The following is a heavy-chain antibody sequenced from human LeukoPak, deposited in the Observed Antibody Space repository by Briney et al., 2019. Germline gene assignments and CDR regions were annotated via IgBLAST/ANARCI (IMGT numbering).Heavy chain of an antibody. CDR1: GFTFSSYA. CDR2: ISGSGGST. Sequence: QPGGSLRLSCAASGFTFSSYAMSWVRQAPGKGLEWVSAISGSGGSTYYADSVKGRFTISRDNSKNTLYLQMNSLRAEDTAVYYCAKDRSLHWNYDSSGYPYYFDYWGQGTLVTVSS. D-gene: IGHD3-22*01. V-gene: IGHV3-23*01. CDR3: AKDRSLHWNYDSSGYPYYFDY. J-gene: IGHJ4*02.